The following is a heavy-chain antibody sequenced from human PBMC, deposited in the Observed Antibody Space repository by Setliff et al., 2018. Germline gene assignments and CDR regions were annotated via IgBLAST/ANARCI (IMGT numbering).Heavy chain of an antibody. D-gene: IGHD3-10*01. CDR3: ARLGRGVSFDP. CDR2: INPSGGST. Sequence: ASVKVSCKASGYTFTSYYMHWVRQAPGQGLEWMGIINPSGGSTSYAQKFQGRVTMTRDTSASTAYMELSSLRSEDTAVYYCARLGRGVSFDPWGQGTLVTVSS. V-gene: IGHV1-46*01. CDR1: GYTFTSYY. J-gene: IGHJ5*02.